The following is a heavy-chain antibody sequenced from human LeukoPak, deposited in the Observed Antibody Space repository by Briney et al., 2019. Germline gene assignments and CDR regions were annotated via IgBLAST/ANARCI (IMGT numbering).Heavy chain of an antibody. CDR3: ASYYGSGSYYPPDV. Sequence: GGSLRLSCAASGFTVSSNYMSWVRQAPGKGLEWVSVIYSGGSTYYADSVKGRFTISRDNSKNTLHLQMNSLRAEDTAVYYCASYYGSGSYYPPDVWGQGTTVTVSS. D-gene: IGHD3-10*01. J-gene: IGHJ6*02. CDR1: GFTVSSNY. CDR2: IYSGGST. V-gene: IGHV3-66*01.